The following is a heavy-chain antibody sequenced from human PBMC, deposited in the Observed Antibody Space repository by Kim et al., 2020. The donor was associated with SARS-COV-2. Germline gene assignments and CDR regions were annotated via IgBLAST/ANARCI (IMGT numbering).Heavy chain of an antibody. D-gene: IGHD1-26*01. J-gene: IGHJ4*02. CDR2: IYSGGSST. V-gene: IGHV3-23*03. CDR3: ATASQPPPSGY. Sequence: GGSLRLSCAASGFTFSSYAMSWVRQAPGKGLEWVSVIYSGGSSTYYADSVKGRFTISRDNSKNTLYLQMNSLRAEDTAVYYCATASQPPPSGYWGQGTLVTVSS. CDR1: GFTFSSYA.